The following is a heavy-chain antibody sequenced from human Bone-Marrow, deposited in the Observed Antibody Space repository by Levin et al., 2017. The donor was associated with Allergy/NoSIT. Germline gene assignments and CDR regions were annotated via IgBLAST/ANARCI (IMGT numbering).Heavy chain of an antibody. CDR1: GDSVSRNSAA. J-gene: IGHJ2*01. D-gene: IGHD4-17*01. CDR3: ARAVDYGDYGSYWYFDL. V-gene: IGHV6-1*01. CDR2: TYYRSKWYN. Sequence: SETLSLTCVISGDSVSRNSAAWNWIRQSPSRGLEWLGRTYYRSKWYNEYAVSVKGRITIYPDTSKNQFSLQLNSVTPEDTAVYYCARAVDYGDYGSYWYFDLWGRGTLVTVSS.